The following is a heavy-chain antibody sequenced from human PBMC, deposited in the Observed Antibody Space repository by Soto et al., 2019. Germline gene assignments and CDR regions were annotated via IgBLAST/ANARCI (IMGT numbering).Heavy chain of an antibody. CDR3: AAYCSGGGCPPGPWN. V-gene: IGHV1-46*03. D-gene: IGHD2-15*01. CDR1: GYSFTTYY. CDR2: INPNGGTT. Sequence: QVVQSGAEVRKPGASVKVSCKASGYSFTTYYIHWFRQAPGQGLEWMAIINPNGGTTNYAQKFQGRVTVTRDMSASTVYMELSSLRSDDTASYYCAAYCSGGGCPPGPWNWGRGTMVTVSS. J-gene: IGHJ3*01.